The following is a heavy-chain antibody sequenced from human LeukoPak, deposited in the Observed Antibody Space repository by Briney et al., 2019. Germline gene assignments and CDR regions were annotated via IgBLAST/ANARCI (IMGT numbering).Heavy chain of an antibody. Sequence: ASVKVSSKASGYTFTDYYMHWVRQAPGQGVEWMGWVNPNSGGTNYAQKFQGRVTMTRDTSISTAYMELSRLRSDDTAVYYCARPRYSSIWTLDYWGQGTLVTVSS. J-gene: IGHJ4*02. CDR2: VNPNSGGT. CDR3: ARPRYSSIWTLDY. CDR1: GYTFTDYY. V-gene: IGHV1-2*02. D-gene: IGHD6-13*01.